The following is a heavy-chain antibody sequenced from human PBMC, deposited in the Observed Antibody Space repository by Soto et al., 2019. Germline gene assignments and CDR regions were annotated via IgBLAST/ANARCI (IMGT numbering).Heavy chain of an antibody. Sequence: ASVKVSCKASGYTFTGYYMHWVRQAPGQGLEWMGWISAYNGNTNYAQKLQGRVTMTTDTSTSTAYMELRSLRSDDTAVYYCARQRDCSGGSCGRNYYYYYAMDVWGQGTTVTVSS. CDR3: ARQRDCSGGSCGRNYYYYYAMDV. CDR1: GYTFTGYY. D-gene: IGHD2-15*01. V-gene: IGHV1-18*04. J-gene: IGHJ6*02. CDR2: ISAYNGNT.